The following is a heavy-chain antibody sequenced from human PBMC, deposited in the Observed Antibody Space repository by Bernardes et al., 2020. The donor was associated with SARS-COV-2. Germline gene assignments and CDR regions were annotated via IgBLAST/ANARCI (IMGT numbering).Heavy chain of an antibody. V-gene: IGHV4-59*01. CDR3: AGDQGTFEGINYYYGMDV. J-gene: IGHJ6*02. D-gene: IGHD3-10*01. CDR1: GGSISSYY. Sequence: SETLSLTCAVSGGSISSYYWSWIRQPPGKGLEWIGYIYYSGSTSYNPALKSRVTISVDTSKNHFSLKLSSVTAADTAVYYCAGDQGTFEGINYYYGMDVWGQGTTVTVSS. CDR2: IYYSGST.